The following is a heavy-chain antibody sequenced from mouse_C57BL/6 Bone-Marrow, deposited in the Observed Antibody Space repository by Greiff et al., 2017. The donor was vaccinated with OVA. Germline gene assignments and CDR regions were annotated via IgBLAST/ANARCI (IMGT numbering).Heavy chain of an antibody. CDR2: IYPRSGNT. V-gene: IGHV1-81*01. J-gene: IGHJ3*01. D-gene: IGHD1-1*01. Sequence: QVQLQQSGAELARPGASVKLSCKASGYTFTSYGISWVKQRTGQGLEWIGEIYPRSGNTYYNEKFKGKATLTADKSSSTAYMELRSLTSEDSAVYYCGSWDFAYWGQGTLVTVSA. CDR1: GYTFTSYG. CDR3: GSWDFAY.